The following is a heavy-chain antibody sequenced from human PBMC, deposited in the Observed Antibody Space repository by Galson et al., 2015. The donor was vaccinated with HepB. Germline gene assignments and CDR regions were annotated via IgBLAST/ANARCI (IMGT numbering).Heavy chain of an antibody. CDR3: TRTARGLSSTSGHLVPTYFDY. CDR2: IRSKAYGGTT. Sequence: SLRLSCAASGFTFGDYAMSWFRQAPGKGLEWIGFIRSKAYGGTTEYAASVKGRFTVSRDDSKSIAYLQMNSLKTADTAVYYCTRTARGLSSTSGHLVPTYFDYWGQGTLVTVSS. CDR1: GFTFGDYA. V-gene: IGHV3-49*03. J-gene: IGHJ4*02. D-gene: IGHD2-2*01.